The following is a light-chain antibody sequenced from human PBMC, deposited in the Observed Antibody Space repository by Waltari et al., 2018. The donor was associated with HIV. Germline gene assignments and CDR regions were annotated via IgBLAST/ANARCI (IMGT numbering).Light chain of an antibody. CDR2: LGS. Sequence: DIVMTQSPLSLPFTPGEPASISCRPRQSLLRGYGYDYVDWFVHKPVPIPQLLIYLGSNRASGVPDRFSGSGSGTDFTLRSSRVEAGDGGVYYCMQAQQTAWTFGQGTKGEIK. CDR3: MQAQQTAWT. V-gene: IGKV2-28*01. J-gene: IGKJ1*01. CDR1: QSLLRGYGYDY.